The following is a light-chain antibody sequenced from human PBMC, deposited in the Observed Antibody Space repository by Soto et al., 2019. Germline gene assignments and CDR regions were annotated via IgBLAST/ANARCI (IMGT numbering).Light chain of an antibody. CDR2: AAS. CDR3: QQANSFPRT. CDR1: QAISTW. J-gene: IGKJ1*01. V-gene: IGKV1D-12*01. Sequence: DIQMTQSPSSVSASVGDRVTITCRASQAISTWIAWYQQKPGKAPKLLIYAASNLQTGVPSRFSGSGSGTDFTLTISSLQPEDFATYYCQQANSFPRTFGHGTKVEIK.